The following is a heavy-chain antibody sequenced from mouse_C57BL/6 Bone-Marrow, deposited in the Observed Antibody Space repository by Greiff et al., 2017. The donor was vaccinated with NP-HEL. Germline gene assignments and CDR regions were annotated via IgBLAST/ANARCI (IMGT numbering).Heavy chain of an antibody. J-gene: IGHJ2*01. V-gene: IGHV5-12*01. CDR2: ISNGGGST. CDR1: GFTFSDYY. Sequence: EVKLMESGGGLVQPGGSLKLSCAASGFTFSDYYMYWVRQTPEKRLEWVAYISNGGGSTYYTDTVKGRFTISRDNAKNTLDLQMSRLKSEDTAMYYCARRGTVGFDYWGQGTTLTVSS. CDR3: ARRGTVGFDY. D-gene: IGHD1-1*01.